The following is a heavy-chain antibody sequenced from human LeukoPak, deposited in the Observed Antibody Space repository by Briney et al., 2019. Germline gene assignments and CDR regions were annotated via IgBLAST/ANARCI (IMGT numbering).Heavy chain of an antibody. Sequence: GGSLRPSCAASGFTFSDYYMSWIRQAPGKGLEWVSYISSSGSTIYYADSVKGRFTISRDNAKNSLYLQMNSLRAEDTAVYYCARDLVDGSGSYYGMDVWGQGTTVTVSS. CDR3: ARDLVDGSGSYYGMDV. V-gene: IGHV3-11*01. CDR1: GFTFSDYY. J-gene: IGHJ6*02. D-gene: IGHD3-10*01. CDR2: ISSSGSTI.